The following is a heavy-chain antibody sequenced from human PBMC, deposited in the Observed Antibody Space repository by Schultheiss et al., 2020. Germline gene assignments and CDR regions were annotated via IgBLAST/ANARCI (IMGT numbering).Heavy chain of an antibody. Sequence: SVKVSCKASGYTFTSYGISWVRQAPGQGLEWMGGIIPIFGTANYAQKFQGRVTITADESTSTAYMELRSLRSDDTAVYYCARDGGYDYPTARYYGMDVWGQGTTVIVSS. J-gene: IGHJ6*02. CDR2: IIPIFGTA. CDR1: GYTFTSYG. V-gene: IGHV1-69*13. CDR3: ARDGGYDYPTARYYGMDV. D-gene: IGHD5-12*01.